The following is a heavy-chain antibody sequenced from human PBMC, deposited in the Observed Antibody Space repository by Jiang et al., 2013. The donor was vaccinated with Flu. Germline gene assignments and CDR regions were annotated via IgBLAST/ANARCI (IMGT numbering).Heavy chain of an antibody. J-gene: IGHJ4*02. V-gene: IGHV4-59*08. CDR3: ARHVSHDYGDFYFDY. CDR2: IYYSGST. D-gene: IGHD4-17*01. Sequence: PGLVKPSETLSPTCTVSGGSISSYYWSWIRQPPGKGLEWIGYIYYSGSTNYNPSLKSRVTISVDTSKNQFSLKLSSVTAADTAVYYCARHVSHDYGDFYFDYWGQGTLVTVSS. CDR1: GGSISSYY.